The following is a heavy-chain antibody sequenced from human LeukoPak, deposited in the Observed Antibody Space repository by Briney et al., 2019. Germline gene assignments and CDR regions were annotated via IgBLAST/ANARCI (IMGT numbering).Heavy chain of an antibody. V-gene: IGHV4-61*02. CDR2: IYTSGNT. CDR3: ARVILVGRFLEWFQKDY. Sequence: SQTLSLTCTVSGDSITSGNYYWNWIRQPAGKGLEWIGRIYTSGNTNYNPSLKSRVTMSMDTSNNHFSLKLMSVTAADTAVYYCARVILVGRFLEWFQKDYWGQGTLVTVSS. CDR1: GDSITSGNYY. J-gene: IGHJ4*02. D-gene: IGHD3-3*01.